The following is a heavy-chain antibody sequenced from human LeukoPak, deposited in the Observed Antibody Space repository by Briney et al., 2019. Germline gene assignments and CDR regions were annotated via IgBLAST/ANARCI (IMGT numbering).Heavy chain of an antibody. D-gene: IGHD2/OR15-2a*01. Sequence: PGGSLRLSCAASGFIFSSYTMNWVRQAPGKGLEWVSSISGTSIYVYYADSVKGRFTISRDNSKNTLYLQMNSLRAEDTAVYYCAKDPTFRLPGDAFDIWGQGTMVTVSS. CDR2: ISGTSIYV. J-gene: IGHJ3*02. V-gene: IGHV3-21*04. CDR3: AKDPTFRLPGDAFDI. CDR1: GFIFSSYT.